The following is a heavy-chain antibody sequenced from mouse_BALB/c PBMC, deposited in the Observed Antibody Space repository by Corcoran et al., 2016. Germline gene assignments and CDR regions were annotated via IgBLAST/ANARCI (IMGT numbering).Heavy chain of an antibody. V-gene: IGHV9-3-1*01. CDR1: GYTFTNYG. D-gene: IGHD2-3*01. CDR2: INTYTGEP. J-gene: IGHJ3*01. Sequence: QIQLVQSGPELKKPGETVKIYCKDSGYTFTNYGMNLVKQAQGKGLKWMGWINTYTGEPTYADEIKGLFVSSFVTSASTDYLQINNLKNEDTATYFCARDGFLAYWGQGTLVTVSA. CDR3: ARDGFLAY.